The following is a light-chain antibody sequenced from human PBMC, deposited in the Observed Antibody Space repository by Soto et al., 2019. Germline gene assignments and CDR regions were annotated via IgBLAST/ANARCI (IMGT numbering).Light chain of an antibody. J-gene: IGLJ2*01. CDR2: EVR. CDR3: CSYAGSNSVK. Sequence: QSVLTQPASVSGSPGQSITISCTGASSDVGTYNLVSWYQQHPGKAPKLIIYEVRKPPSGLSNRFSGSKSGNTASLTISGLQAEDEADYYCCSYAGSNSVKFGGGTKLTVL. CDR1: SSDVGTYNL. V-gene: IGLV2-23*02.